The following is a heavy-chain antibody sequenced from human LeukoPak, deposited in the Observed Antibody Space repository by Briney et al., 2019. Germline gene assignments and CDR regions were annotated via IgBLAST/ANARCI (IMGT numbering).Heavy chain of an antibody. V-gene: IGHV3-21*04. Sequence: PGGSLRISCAASGFAFSGLSMNWVRQAPGKGLEWISFISGYNGSTYYADSVKGRFTISRDNAKNSLYLQMNSLRDEDTAVYYCARGQLHEHWGQGTLVTVSS. CDR3: ARGQLHEH. J-gene: IGHJ1*01. CDR1: GFAFSGLS. CDR2: ISGYNGST. D-gene: IGHD5-24*01.